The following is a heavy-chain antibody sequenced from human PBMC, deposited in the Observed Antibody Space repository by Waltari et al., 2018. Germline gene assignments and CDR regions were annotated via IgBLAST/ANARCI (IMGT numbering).Heavy chain of an antibody. CDR3: ARVGDYYGSGSYENWFDP. D-gene: IGHD3-10*01. CDR2: NSGST. J-gene: IGHJ5*02. Sequence: QVQLQESGPGLVKPSETLSLTCTVSGGPISRYYRSWIRQPPGKGLEWIGYNSGSTNYNPTLKSRVTISVDTSKNQFSLKLSSVTAADTAVYYCARVGDYYGSGSYENWFDPWGQGTLVTVSS. CDR1: GGPISRYY. V-gene: IGHV4-59*08.